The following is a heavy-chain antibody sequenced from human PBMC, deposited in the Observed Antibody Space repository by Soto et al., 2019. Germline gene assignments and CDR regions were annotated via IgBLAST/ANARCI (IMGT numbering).Heavy chain of an antibody. D-gene: IGHD3-10*01. Sequence: PSETLSLTCTVSGGSISSGGYYWSWIRQHPGKGLEWIGYIYYSGSTYYNPSLKSRVTISVDTSKNQFSLKLSSVTAADTAVYYCARDESLRFGELRYWGQGTLVTVSS. V-gene: IGHV4-31*03. CDR1: GGSISSGGYY. J-gene: IGHJ4*02. CDR2: IYYSGST. CDR3: ARDESLRFGELRY.